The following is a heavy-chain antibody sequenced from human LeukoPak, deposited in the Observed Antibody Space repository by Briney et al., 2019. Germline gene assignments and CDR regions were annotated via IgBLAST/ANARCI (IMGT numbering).Heavy chain of an antibody. V-gene: IGHV1-46*01. CDR2: INPSGGST. D-gene: IGHD6-19*01. CDR3: ARDFGHSCGWPGAEYFQH. Sequence: GASVKVSCKASGYTFTSYYMHWVRQAPGQGLEWMGIINPSGGSTSYAQKFQGRVTMTRDTSTSTVYMELSSLRSEDTAVYYCARDFGHSCGWPGAEYFQHWGQGTLVTVSS. J-gene: IGHJ1*01. CDR1: GYTFTSYY.